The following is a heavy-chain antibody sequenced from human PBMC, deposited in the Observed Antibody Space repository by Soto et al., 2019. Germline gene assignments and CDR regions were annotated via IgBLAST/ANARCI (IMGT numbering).Heavy chain of an antibody. CDR2: IKQDGSEK. V-gene: IGHV3-7*05. D-gene: IGHD6-19*01. J-gene: IGHJ4*02. CDR3: ARDQYSSGWGPYYFDY. CDR1: GFTFSSYW. Sequence: GSLRLSCAASGFTFSSYWMSWVRQAPGKGLEWVANIKQDGSEKYYVDSVKGRFTISRDNAKNSLYLQMNSLRAEDTAVYYCARDQYSSGWGPYYFDYWGQGTLVTVSS.